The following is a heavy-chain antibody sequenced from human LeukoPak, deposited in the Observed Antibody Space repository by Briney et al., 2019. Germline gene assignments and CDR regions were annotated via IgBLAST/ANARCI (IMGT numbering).Heavy chain of an antibody. V-gene: IGHV1-18*01. J-gene: IGHJ4*02. CDR3: AREGETGTYFDY. CDR1: GYTFTSYG. D-gene: IGHD1-7*01. CDR2: ISAYNGNT. Sequence: ASVKVSCKASGYTFTSYGISWVRQAPGQGLEWMGWISAYNGNTNYAQKFQGRVTITADESTSTAYMELSSLRSEDSAVYYCAREGETGTYFDYWGQGTLVTVSS.